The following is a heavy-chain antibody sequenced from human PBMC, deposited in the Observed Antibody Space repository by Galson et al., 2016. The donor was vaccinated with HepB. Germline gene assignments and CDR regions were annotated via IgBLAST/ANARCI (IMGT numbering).Heavy chain of an antibody. CDR1: GGSISSSSYY. D-gene: IGHD4-11*01. J-gene: IGHJ6*02. CDR2: MYYSGST. V-gene: IGHV4-39*01. Sequence: SETLSLTCTVSGGSISSSSYYWGWIRQPPGKGLEWIGSMYYSGSTYYNPSLKSRVTISVDTSKNQFSLRLSSVTAADTAVYYCAGHGYSNYGYYGLDVWGQGTTVTVSS. CDR3: AGHGYSNYGYYGLDV.